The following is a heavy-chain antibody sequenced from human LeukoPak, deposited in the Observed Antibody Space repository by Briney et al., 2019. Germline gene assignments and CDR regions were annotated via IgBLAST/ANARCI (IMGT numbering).Heavy chain of an antibody. V-gene: IGHV3-48*04. CDR1: GFMFSAYA. J-gene: IGHJ4*02. CDR3: ARENGYRLDY. Sequence: GGSLRLSCAASGFMFSAYAMNWVRQAPGKGLEWISYISSSSSNIYYADSVKGRFTISRDNARNSLYLQINSLRVDDTAVYFCARENGYRLDYWGQGSLVTVSS. CDR2: ISSSSSNI. D-gene: IGHD5-18*01.